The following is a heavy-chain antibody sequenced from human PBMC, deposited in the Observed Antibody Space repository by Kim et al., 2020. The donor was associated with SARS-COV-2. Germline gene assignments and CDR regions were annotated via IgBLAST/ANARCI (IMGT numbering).Heavy chain of an antibody. Sequence: GGSLRLSCAASGFTFSSYAMSWVRQAPGKGLEWVSAISGSGGSTYYADSVKGRFTISRDNSKNTLYLQMNSLRAEDTAVYYCAKALMTMIVVVITNPGRVHYFDYWGQGTLVTVSP. J-gene: IGHJ4*02. CDR2: ISGSGGST. CDR1: GFTFSSYA. D-gene: IGHD3-22*01. V-gene: IGHV3-23*01. CDR3: AKALMTMIVVVITNPGRVHYFDY.